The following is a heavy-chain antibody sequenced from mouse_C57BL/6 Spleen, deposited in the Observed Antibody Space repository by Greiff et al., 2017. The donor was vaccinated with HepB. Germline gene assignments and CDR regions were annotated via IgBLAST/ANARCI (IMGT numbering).Heavy chain of an antibody. CDR1: GFTFSSYG. D-gene: IGHD3-3*01. CDR2: ISSGGSYT. Sequence: DVQLVESGGDLVKPGGSLKLSCAASGFTFSSYGMSWVRQTPDKRLEWVATISSGGSYTYYPDSVKGRFTISRDNAKNTLYLQMSSLKSEDTAMYYCARQEGLGAMDYWGQGTSVTVSS. J-gene: IGHJ4*01. V-gene: IGHV5-6*01. CDR3: ARQEGLGAMDY.